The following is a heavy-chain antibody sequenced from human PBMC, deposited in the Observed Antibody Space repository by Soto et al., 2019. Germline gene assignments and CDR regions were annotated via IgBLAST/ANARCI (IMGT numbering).Heavy chain of an antibody. Sequence: PSETLSLPSTSTRGPTSSPYWSWIPQPPGMRLEWMGYIYYSGDTNYNPSLKSRVTISVNTSKNQFSLELNSVTAADTAVYYCAGTTFDSGGVRSADAFDIWGQGTMVT. D-gene: IGHD4-4*01. CDR3: AGTTFDSGGVRSADAFDI. J-gene: IGHJ3*02. V-gene: IGHV4-59*08. CDR2: IYYSGDT. CDR1: RGPTSSPY.